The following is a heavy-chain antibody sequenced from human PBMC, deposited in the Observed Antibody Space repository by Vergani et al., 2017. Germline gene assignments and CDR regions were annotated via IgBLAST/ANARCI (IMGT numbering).Heavy chain of an antibody. CDR1: GFTFSSYS. CDR2: ISSSSSTI. Sequence: EVQLVESGGGLVQPGRSLRLSCAASGFTFSSYSMNWVRQAPGKGLEWVSYISSSSSTIYYADSVKGRFTISRDNAKNSLYLQMNSLRAEDTAVYYCATSTVTTARNAFDIWGQGTTVTVSS. D-gene: IGHD4-17*01. V-gene: IGHV3-48*04. J-gene: IGHJ3*02. CDR3: ATSTVTTARNAFDI.